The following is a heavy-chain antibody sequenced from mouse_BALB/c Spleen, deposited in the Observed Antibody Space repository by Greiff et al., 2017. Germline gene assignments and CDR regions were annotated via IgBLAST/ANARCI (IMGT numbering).Heavy chain of an antibody. D-gene: IGHD2-10*02. CDR2: ISTYYGNT. CDR3: ARESYGNYFDY. Sequence: VQLQQSGPELVRPGVSVKISCKGSSYTFTDYAMHWVKQSHAKGLEWIGVISTYYGNTNYNQKFKGKATMTVDKSSSTAYMELARLTSEDSAVYYCARESYGNYFDYWGQGTTLTVSS. CDR1: SYTFTDYA. V-gene: IGHV1-67*01. J-gene: IGHJ2*01.